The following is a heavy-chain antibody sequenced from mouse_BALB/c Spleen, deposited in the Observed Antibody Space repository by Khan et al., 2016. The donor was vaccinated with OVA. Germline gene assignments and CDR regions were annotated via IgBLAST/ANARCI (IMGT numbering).Heavy chain of an antibody. CDR3: ARDAGRY. V-gene: IGHV1-18*01. CDR2: INPKNGVT. J-gene: IGHJ4*01. Sequence: VQLQQSGPELVKPGASVKISCKSSGYTFTEYTLHWAKQSHGKSLEWIGVINPKNGVTNYNQKFKGKATLTVDKSSSTAYMEFRSLTSEDSAVYYCARDAGRYWGQGTSVTVSS. CDR1: GYTFTEYT. D-gene: IGHD3-3*01.